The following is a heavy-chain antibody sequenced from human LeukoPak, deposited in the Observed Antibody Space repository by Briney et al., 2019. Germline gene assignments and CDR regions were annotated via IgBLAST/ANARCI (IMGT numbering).Heavy chain of an antibody. CDR2: INPSGGST. Sequence: ASVKVSCKASGYTFTSYGISWVRQAPGQGLEWMGIINPSGGSTSYAQKFQGRVTMTRDTSTSTVYMELSSLRSEDTAVYYCARERIAAAGEEFYYYYGMDVWGQGSTVTVSS. CDR1: GYTFTSYG. V-gene: IGHV1-46*01. D-gene: IGHD6-13*01. J-gene: IGHJ6*02. CDR3: ARERIAAAGEEFYYYYGMDV.